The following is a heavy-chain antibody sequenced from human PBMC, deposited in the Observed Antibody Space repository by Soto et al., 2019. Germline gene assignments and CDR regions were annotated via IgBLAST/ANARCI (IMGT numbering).Heavy chain of an antibody. Sequence: GASVKVSCKASGYTFTGYYMHWVRQAPGQGLEWMGWINPNSGGTNYAQKFQGRVTMTRDTSISTAYMELSRLRSDDTAVYYCARDPPRCAVAAAGNCWFDPWGQGTLVTVSS. D-gene: IGHD6-13*01. CDR2: INPNSGGT. V-gene: IGHV1-2*02. J-gene: IGHJ5*02. CDR3: ARDPPRCAVAAAGNCWFDP. CDR1: GYTFTGYY.